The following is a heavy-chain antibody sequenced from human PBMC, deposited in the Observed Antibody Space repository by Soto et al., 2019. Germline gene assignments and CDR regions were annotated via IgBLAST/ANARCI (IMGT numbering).Heavy chain of an antibody. D-gene: IGHD1-26*01. CDR2: ISAYNGNT. CDR1: GYTFTSYG. J-gene: IGHJ6*02. Sequence: ASVKVSCKASGYTFTSYGISWLRQSPGQGLEWMGWISAYNGNTNYAQKLQGRVTMTTDTSTSTAYMELRSLRSDDTAVYYCARDSYSGSYYYYYGMDVWGQGTTVTVSS. CDR3: ARDSYSGSYYYYYGMDV. V-gene: IGHV1-18*01.